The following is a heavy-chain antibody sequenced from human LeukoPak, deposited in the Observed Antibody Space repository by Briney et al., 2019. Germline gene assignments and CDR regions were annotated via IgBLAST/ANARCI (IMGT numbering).Heavy chain of an antibody. CDR2: IKQDGSEK. D-gene: IGHD6-13*01. V-gene: IGHV3-7*01. Sequence: AGGSLRLYCAASGFTFSSYWMSWVRQAPGKGLEWVANIKQDGSEKYYVDSVKGRFTISRDNAKNSLYLQMNSLRAEDTAVYYCARDRKGWYSSSWYPWFDPWGQGTLVTVSS. CDR1: GFTFSSYW. J-gene: IGHJ5*02. CDR3: ARDRKGWYSSSWYPWFDP.